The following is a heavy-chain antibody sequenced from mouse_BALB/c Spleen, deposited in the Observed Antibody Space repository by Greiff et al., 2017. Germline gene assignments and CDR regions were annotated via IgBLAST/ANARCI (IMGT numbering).Heavy chain of an antibody. CDR3: ARDGDGYFDY. CDR1: GFTFSDYY. Sequence: EVKLVESGGGLVKPGGSLKLSCAASGFTFSDYYMYWVRQTPEKRLEWVATISDGGSYTYYPDSVKGRFTISRDNAKNNLYLQMSSLKSEDTAMYYCARDGDGYFDYWGQGTTLTVSS. V-gene: IGHV5-4*02. J-gene: IGHJ2*01. D-gene: IGHD2-3*01. CDR2: ISDGGSYT.